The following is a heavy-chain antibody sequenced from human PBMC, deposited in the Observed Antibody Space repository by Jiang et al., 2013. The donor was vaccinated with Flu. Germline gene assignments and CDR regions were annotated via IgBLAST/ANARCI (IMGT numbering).Heavy chain of an antibody. V-gene: IGHV2-70*04. D-gene: IGHD6-25*01. Sequence: IDWDDDKFYSTSLKARLTISRDTSKNQVVLTMSNMDPVDTATYYCARIGGYGKFFDYWGQGTLVTVSS. CDR3: ARIGGYGKFFDY. CDR2: IDWDDDK. J-gene: IGHJ4*02.